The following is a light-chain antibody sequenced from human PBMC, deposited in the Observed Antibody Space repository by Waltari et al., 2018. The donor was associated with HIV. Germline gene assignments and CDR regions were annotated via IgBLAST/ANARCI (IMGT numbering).Light chain of an antibody. V-gene: IGKV3-20*01. J-gene: IGKJ5*01. Sequence: DTVLTQSPGTLSLSPGERATLSCRASQSIISNYVGWYQQKPGQAPRLLSYGASKRATVSPDRFRGSGSGTDFTLTISRLETEDFAVYYCQQYGSSPIAFGQGTRLEIK. CDR1: QSIISNY. CDR2: GAS. CDR3: QQYGSSPIA.